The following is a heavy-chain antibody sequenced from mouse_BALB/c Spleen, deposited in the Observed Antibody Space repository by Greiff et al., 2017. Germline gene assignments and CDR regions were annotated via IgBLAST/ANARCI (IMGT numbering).Heavy chain of an antibody. CDR1: GYTFTSYW. CDR2: IDPSDSYT. J-gene: IGHJ4*01. V-gene: IGHV1-69*02. CDR3: ARYHGGYAMDY. Sequence: QVHVKQPGAELVKPGASVKLSCKASGYTFTSYWMHWVKQRPGQGLEWIGEIDPSDSYTNYNQKFKGKATLTVDKSSSTAYMQLSSLTSEDSAVYYCARYHGGYAMDYWGQGTSVTVSS.